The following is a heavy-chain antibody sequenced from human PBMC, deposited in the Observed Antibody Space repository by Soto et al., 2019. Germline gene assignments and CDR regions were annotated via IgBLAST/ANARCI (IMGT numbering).Heavy chain of an antibody. D-gene: IGHD6-13*01. CDR2: IYWDDDK. CDR3: AHRRSSSSTYYFDY. V-gene: IGHV2-5*02. Sequence: QITLKESGPTLVKPTQPLTLTCTFSGFSLTTSGVGVGWIRQPPGKALEWVALIYWDDDKRYSPSLKSRLTIPKATDKNQVVLTMTSVVPVDTATYYCAHRRSSSSTYYFDYWGQGTLVTVSS. J-gene: IGHJ4*02. CDR1: GFSLTTSGVG.